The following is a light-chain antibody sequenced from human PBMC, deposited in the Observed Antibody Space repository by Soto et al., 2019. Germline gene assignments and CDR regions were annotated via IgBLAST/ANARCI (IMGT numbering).Light chain of an antibody. J-gene: IGKJ1*01. Sequence: ERVRTQSPATLSVSPGERATLSCRASQSVTTNLAWYQQKPGQAPRLLIYGASTRAAGIPARFSGSGSGTEFTLTISSLQSEDFGVYYCQQYNNWLWTFGQGTKVDIK. CDR1: QSVTTN. CDR3: QQYNNWLWT. CDR2: GAS. V-gene: IGKV3-15*01.